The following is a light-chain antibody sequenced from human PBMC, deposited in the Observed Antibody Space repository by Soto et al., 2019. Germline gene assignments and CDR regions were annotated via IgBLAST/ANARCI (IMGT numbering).Light chain of an antibody. CDR1: QRISTN. CDR2: SSS. Sequence: DIEMTQSPPILSVSPGEGASLSGRASQRISTNLAWYQHIPGQAPRLLIVSSSRRPTDVPARFSGSGPGTDFTLTITSLQSEDFAVYYCQQYDSYMYAFGQGTKVDIK. V-gene: IGKV3-15*01. CDR3: QQYDSYMYA. J-gene: IGKJ2*01.